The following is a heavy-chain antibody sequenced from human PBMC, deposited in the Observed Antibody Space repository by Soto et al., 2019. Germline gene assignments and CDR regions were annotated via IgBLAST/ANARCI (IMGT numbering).Heavy chain of an antibody. J-gene: IGHJ3*02. V-gene: IGHV3-23*01. Sequence: EVPLWESGGGLVQPGGSLRLSCAASGYTFSSYAMSWVRQAPGKGLEWVSVISGSGDSTYYADSVKGRFTISRDNSEDTLYLRMNSLRAEDTAVYSCARELGYCSGGNCYLEGAFDIWGQGTMVTVSS. D-gene: IGHD2-15*01. CDR1: GYTFSSYA. CDR3: ARELGYCSGGNCYLEGAFDI. CDR2: ISGSGDST.